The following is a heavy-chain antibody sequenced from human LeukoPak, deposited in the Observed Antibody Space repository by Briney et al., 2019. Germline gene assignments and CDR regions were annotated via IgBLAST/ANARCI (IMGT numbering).Heavy chain of an antibody. V-gene: IGHV3-23*01. CDR1: GSTFSSYA. J-gene: IGHJ4*02. Sequence: PGGSLRLSCAASGSTFSSYAMSWVRQAPGKGLEWVSAISGSGGSTYYADSVKGRFTISRDNSKNTLYLQMNSLRAEDTAVYYCAKDPALRVAVVVVAAKREGYWGQGTLVTVSS. CDR2: ISGSGGST. D-gene: IGHD2-15*01. CDR3: AKDPALRVAVVVVAAKREGY.